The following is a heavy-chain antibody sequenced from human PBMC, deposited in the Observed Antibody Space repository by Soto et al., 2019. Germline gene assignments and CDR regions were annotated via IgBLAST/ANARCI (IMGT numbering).Heavy chain of an antibody. D-gene: IGHD6-13*01. J-gene: IGHJ4*01. CDR2: IYNTGST. Sequence: QVQLQESGPGLVKPSENLSLTCTVSGVSISGYHWSWIRQPPGRELEWIGCIYNTGSTIYNPSLNSRVTISVDLSKDHFSLKLSSVTAADTAVYYCARGPWVGASGSDYWGHGTLVTVSS. V-gene: IGHV4-59*01. CDR3: ARGPWVGASGSDY. CDR1: GVSISGYH.